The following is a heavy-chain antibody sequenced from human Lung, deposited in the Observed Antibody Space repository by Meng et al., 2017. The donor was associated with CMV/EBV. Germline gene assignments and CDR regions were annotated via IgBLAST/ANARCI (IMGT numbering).Heavy chain of an antibody. Sequence: SVKVSCKASGGTFSSYTISWVRQAPGQGLEWMGGIIPILGIADYAQNFQGRVTITADKSTSTAYMDLSSLRSEDTAVYYCARVKDYGSGSYSPGGTFDIWGQGTXVTVSS. CDR3: ARVKDYGSGSYSPGGTFDI. D-gene: IGHD3-10*01. J-gene: IGHJ3*02. V-gene: IGHV1-69*10. CDR2: IIPILGIA. CDR1: GGTFSSYT.